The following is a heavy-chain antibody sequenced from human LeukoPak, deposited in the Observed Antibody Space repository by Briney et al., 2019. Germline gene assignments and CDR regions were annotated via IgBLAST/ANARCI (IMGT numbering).Heavy chain of an antibody. CDR2: INPNSGGT. D-gene: IGHD3-9*01. Sequence: ASVKVSCKASGYTFTGYYMHWVRQAPGQGLEWMGWINPNSGGTNYAQKFQDRVTLTTDTSTSTAFMEVRSLRSDDTAVYYCARDYDILTAYDYFDYWGQGTLVTVSS. J-gene: IGHJ4*02. CDR3: ARDYDILTAYDYFDY. V-gene: IGHV1-2*02. CDR1: GYTFTGYY.